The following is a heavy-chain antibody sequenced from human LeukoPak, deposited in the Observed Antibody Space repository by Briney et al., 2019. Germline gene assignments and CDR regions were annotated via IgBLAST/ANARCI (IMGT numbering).Heavy chain of an antibody. CDR3: GGGGTYSQFDY. Sequence: SETLSLTRAVSGGFNRSYYWNWVRQPPAKGLEGMGYMYYSGSTNYNPSLKSRVTISGDTSNNQCSLRLSSMTAANTAVYYCGGGGTYSQFDYWGQGTLVTVSS. J-gene: IGHJ4*02. V-gene: IGHV4-59*01. D-gene: IGHD1-26*01. CDR1: GGFNRSYY. CDR2: MYYSGST.